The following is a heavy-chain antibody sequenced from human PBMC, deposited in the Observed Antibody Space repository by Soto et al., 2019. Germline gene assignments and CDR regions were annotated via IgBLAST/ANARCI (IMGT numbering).Heavy chain of an antibody. V-gene: IGHV1-18*01. CDR3: ARDLDRSRGFLEWVVFAY. D-gene: IGHD3-3*01. Sequence: ASVKVSCKASGYTFTTYGVSWVRQAPGQGLEWMGWISAYNGNTNYAQKLQGRVTMTTDTSTSTAYMELRSLRSDDTAVYYCARDLDRSRGFLEWVVFAYWGQGTLVTVSS. CDR2: ISAYNGNT. CDR1: GYTFTTYG. J-gene: IGHJ4*02.